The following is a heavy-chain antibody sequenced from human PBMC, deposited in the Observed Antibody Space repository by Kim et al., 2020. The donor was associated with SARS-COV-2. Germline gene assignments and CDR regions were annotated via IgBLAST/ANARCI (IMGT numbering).Heavy chain of an antibody. D-gene: IGHD3-3*01. J-gene: IGHJ4*02. Sequence: PSLKSRVTISVDKSKNQFSLKLSSVTAADTAVYYCARAITIFGVVSTFDYWGQGTLVTVSS. V-gene: IGHV4-4*02. CDR3: ARAITIFGVVSTFDY.